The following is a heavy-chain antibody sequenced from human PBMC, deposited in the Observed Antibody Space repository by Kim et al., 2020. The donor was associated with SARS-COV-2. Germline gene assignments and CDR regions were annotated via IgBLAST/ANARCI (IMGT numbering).Heavy chain of an antibody. D-gene: IGHD3-10*01. CDR2: IYPGDSDT. Sequence: GESLKISCKGSGYSFTSYWIGWVRQIPGKGLEWRGIIYPGDSDTRYSPSFQGQVTISADKSISTAYLQWSSLKASDTDMYFCARALYGSGRSYYYYYYMNISGTGTTVAFSS. CDR1: GYSFTSYW. V-gene: IGHV5-51*01. CDR3: ARALYGSGRSYYYYYYMNI. J-gene: IGHJ6*03.